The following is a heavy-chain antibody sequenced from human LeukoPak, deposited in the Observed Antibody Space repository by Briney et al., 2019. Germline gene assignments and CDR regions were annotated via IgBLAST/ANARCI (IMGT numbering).Heavy chain of an antibody. CDR1: GFTFNKFA. CDR2: IIENGGET. V-gene: IGHV3-23*01. CDR3: AKDYEYNSNTWYFH. Sequence: GGSLRLSCAASGFTFNKFAMSWVRQAPGKGLEWVSGIIENGGETYYADSVRGRFTISRDNSKNTLYLQMNSLRAEDTAVYYCAKDYEYNSNTWYFHWGRGALVSVSS. D-gene: IGHD6-13*01. J-gene: IGHJ4*02.